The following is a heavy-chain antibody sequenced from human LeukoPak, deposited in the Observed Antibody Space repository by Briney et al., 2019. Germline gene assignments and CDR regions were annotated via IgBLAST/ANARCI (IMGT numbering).Heavy chain of an antibody. CDR2: IKQDGSVK. Sequence: GGSLRLSCAASGFTFSSYAMSWVRQAPGKGLGWVANIKQDGSVKYYVDSVKGRFTISRDNAKSSLYLQMSSLRAEDTAVYYCARDLGGTLTTSFFDSWGQGTLVTASS. V-gene: IGHV3-7*01. CDR3: ARDLGGTLTTSFFDS. J-gene: IGHJ4*02. D-gene: IGHD4-4*01. CDR1: GFTFSSYA.